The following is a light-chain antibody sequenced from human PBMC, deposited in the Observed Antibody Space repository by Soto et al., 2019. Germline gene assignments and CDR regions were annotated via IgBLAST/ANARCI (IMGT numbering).Light chain of an antibody. CDR1: SSNLGGNT. J-gene: IGLJ7*01. Sequence: QSVLTQPPSLSGTHGQRVTISGSGSSSNLGGNTVHWYQHLPGTAPKILIYINDQRPSGVPARFSGSTSGTSASLAISVLQSDDEANYYCATWYDSLTDAVFGGGTQLTVL. V-gene: IGLV1-44*01. CDR2: IND. CDR3: ATWYDSLTDAV.